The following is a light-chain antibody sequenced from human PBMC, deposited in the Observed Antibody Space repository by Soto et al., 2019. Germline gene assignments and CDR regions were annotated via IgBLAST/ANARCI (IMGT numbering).Light chain of an antibody. V-gene: IGKV3-15*01. J-gene: IGKJ1*01. CDR3: QHYDGRPPWT. CDR2: GAS. CDR1: QSINTN. Sequence: EIVMTQSPATVSVSPGGVATLSCRASQSINTNLAWYQQKPGQPPRLLIYGASTRATGTPLRFYGRGYGTEFSLTISGLRSEDFAVYYCQHYDGRPPWTVGQGTKVDI.